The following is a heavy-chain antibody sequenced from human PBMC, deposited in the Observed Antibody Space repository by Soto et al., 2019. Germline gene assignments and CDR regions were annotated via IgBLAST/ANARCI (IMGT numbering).Heavy chain of an antibody. CDR3: AKGPPNRFLPNWFDP. D-gene: IGHD3-10*01. CDR2: ISGSGGST. V-gene: IGHV3-23*01. J-gene: IGHJ5*02. Sequence: GALRLSCAASGFTFSSYAMSWVRQAPGKGLEWVSAISGSGGSTYYADSVKGRFTISRDNSKNTLYLQMNSLRAEDTAVYYCAKGPPNRFLPNWFDPWGQGTLVTVSS. CDR1: GFTFSSYA.